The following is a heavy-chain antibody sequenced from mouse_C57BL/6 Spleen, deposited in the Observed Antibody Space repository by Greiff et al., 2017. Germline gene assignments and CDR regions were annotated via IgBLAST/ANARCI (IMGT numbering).Heavy chain of an antibody. CDR1: GFTFSSYT. Sequence: EVQRVESGGGLVKPGGSLKLSCAASGFTFSSYTMSWVRQTPEKRLEWVATISGGGGNTYYPDSVKGRFTISRDNAKNTLYLQMSSLRSEDTALYYCARQEPFYAMDYWGQGTSVTVSS. V-gene: IGHV5-9*01. J-gene: IGHJ4*01. CDR3: ARQEPFYAMDY. CDR2: ISGGGGNT.